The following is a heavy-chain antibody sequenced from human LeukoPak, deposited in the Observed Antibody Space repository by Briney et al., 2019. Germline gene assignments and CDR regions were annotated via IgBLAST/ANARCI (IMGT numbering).Heavy chain of an antibody. CDR2: IYYTGAT. J-gene: IGHJ4*02. Sequence: SETLSLTCTVSGGSISNYYWTWIRQPPGKGLEWIGYIYYTGATSYNPSLKSRVTISVDTSKNQFSLKLTSVTAADTAVYYCAKCGGSGWVIDYWGQGTLVTVSS. D-gene: IGHD6-19*01. CDR1: GGSISNYY. V-gene: IGHV4-59*08. CDR3: AKCGGSGWVIDY.